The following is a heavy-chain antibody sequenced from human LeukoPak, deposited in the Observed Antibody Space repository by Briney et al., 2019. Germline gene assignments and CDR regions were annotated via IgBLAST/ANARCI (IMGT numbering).Heavy chain of an antibody. CDR2: ISAYNRNT. V-gene: IGHV1-18*01. CDR1: GYTFTSYG. CDR3: ARDTKRLEPGRGDY. Sequence: GASVKVSCKASGYTFTSYGISWVRQAPGQGLEWMGWISAYNRNTNYAQKLQGRVTMTTDTSTSTAYMELRSLRSDDTAVYYCARDTKRLEPGRGDYWGQGTLVTVSS. J-gene: IGHJ4*02. D-gene: IGHD1-14*01.